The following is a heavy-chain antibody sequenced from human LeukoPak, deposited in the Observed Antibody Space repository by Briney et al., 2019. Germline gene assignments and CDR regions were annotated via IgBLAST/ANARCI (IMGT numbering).Heavy chain of an antibody. Sequence: SETLSLTSTVSGGSITSYYWTWMRQPAGKGREGIVRMYISGSTNYNPSLKSRVTMSLDTSTNQVSLILTSVTAADTAVYYCARERSTTVNTYFFDSWGQGTLVSVSS. J-gene: IGHJ4*02. V-gene: IGHV4-4*07. CDR2: MYISGST. CDR3: ARERSTTVNTYFFDS. D-gene: IGHD4-17*01. CDR1: GGSITSYY.